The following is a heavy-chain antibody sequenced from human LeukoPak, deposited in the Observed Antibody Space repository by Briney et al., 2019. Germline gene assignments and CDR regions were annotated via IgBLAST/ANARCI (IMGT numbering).Heavy chain of an antibody. V-gene: IGHV3-21*01. CDR1: GFTFSNYN. D-gene: IGHD3-22*01. CDR3: ARDLRGYPY. Sequence: PGGSLRLSCAASGFTFSNYNMNWVRQAPGKGLEWVSFVSSTSRFISYADSVKGRFTISRDNAKNSLYLQMTSLRAEDTAVYYCARDLRGYPYWGQGTLVTVSS. J-gene: IGHJ1*01. CDR2: VSSTSRFI.